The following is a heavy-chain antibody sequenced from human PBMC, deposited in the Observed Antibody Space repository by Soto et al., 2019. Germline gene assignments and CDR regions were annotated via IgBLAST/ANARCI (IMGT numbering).Heavy chain of an antibody. D-gene: IGHD1-26*01. Sequence: ASVKVSCKASGYTFANYGIHWVRQAPGQRLEWMGWINAGDGGTKYSENFQDRVTITRDTSASTVYPGLSSLSSEDTASYYCARTGHSGSYDFWGQ. CDR3: ARTGHSGSYDF. J-gene: IGHJ5*01. CDR1: GYTFANYG. V-gene: IGHV1-3*01. CDR2: INAGDGGT.